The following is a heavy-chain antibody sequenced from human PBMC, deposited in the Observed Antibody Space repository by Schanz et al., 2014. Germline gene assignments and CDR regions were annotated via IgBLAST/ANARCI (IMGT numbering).Heavy chain of an antibody. CDR3: ARDRQNIASPATGFDS. D-gene: IGHD6-13*01. J-gene: IGHJ4*02. CDR2: VIPMLGIT. CDR1: GGPLSSYP. Sequence: QVQLVQSGAEMKKPGSSVRVSCTASGGPLSSYPINWVRQAPGQGLEWMGGVIPMLGITNYAERFQGRVTTTADTSTAYMELSSLRSDDTALYYCARDRQNIASPATGFDSWGQGTLVTVSS. V-gene: IGHV1-69*04.